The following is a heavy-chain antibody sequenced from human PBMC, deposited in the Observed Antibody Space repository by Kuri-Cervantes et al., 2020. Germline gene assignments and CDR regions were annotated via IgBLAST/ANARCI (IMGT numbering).Heavy chain of an antibody. CDR1: GFTFDDYA. Sequence: SLKISCAASGFTFDDYAMHWVRQAPGKGLEWVSGISWNSGSIGYADSVKGRFTISRDNTKNSLYLQMNSLRGEDTAVYYCAREEGWGAPPDDYWGQGTLVTVSS. J-gene: IGHJ4*02. D-gene: IGHD3-16*01. V-gene: IGHV3-9*01. CDR3: AREEGWGAPPDDY. CDR2: ISWNSGSI.